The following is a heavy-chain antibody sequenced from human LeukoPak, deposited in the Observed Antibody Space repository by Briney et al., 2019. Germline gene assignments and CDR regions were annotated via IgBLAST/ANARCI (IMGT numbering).Heavy chain of an antibody. CDR2: INPNSGGT. D-gene: IGHD3-3*01. CDR1: GYTFTGYY. V-gene: IGHV1-2*02. J-gene: IGHJ4*02. CDR3: ARDWRGYYSFDY. Sequence: ASVKVSCKASGYTFTGYYMHWVRQAPGQGLEWMGWINPNSGGTNYAQKFQGRVTMTWDTSISTAYMELSRLRSNDTAVYYCARDWRGYYSFDYWGQGTLVTVSS.